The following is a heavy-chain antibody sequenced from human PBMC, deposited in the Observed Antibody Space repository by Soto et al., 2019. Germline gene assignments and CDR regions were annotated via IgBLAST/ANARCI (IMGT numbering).Heavy chain of an antibody. CDR2: IIPIFGTA. V-gene: IGHV1-69*12. D-gene: IGHD5-18*01. J-gene: IGHJ2*01. CDR1: GGTFSSYA. CDR3: AGDRGYSYGFHWYLEL. Sequence: QVQLVQSGAEVKKPGSSVKVSCKASGGTFSSYAISWVRQAPGQALEWLGGIIPIFGTANYAQKFQGRVTITAEESTSTAYMELSSLRSEDTAVYYCAGDRGYSYGFHWYLELWGRGTLVTVSS.